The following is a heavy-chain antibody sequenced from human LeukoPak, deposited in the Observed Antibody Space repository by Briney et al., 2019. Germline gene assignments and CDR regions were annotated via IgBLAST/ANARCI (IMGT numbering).Heavy chain of an antibody. Sequence: ASVKVSCKASGYTFTGYYMHWVRQAPGQGLEWMGWINANSGGTNYAQKFQGRVTMSRDTSISTAYMELSRLRSDDTAVYYCARSSRYDIWTGYPYWGQGTLVTVSP. D-gene: IGHD3-9*01. CDR1: GYTFTGYY. V-gene: IGHV1-2*02. CDR3: ARSSRYDIWTGYPY. CDR2: INANSGGT. J-gene: IGHJ4*02.